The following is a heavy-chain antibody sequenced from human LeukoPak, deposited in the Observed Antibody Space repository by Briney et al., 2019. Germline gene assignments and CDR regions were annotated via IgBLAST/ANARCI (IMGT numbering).Heavy chain of an antibody. CDR3: ARVGRHDYGDPDFDS. V-gene: IGHV3-7*03. CDR1: GFMFRNYW. D-gene: IGHD4-17*01. Sequence: GGALRLSCAASGFMFRNYWMSWVRPAPGKGLEWVANIKQDGSDKYYVDSVKGRFTISRDNAKNSLHLQMNNLRADDTAVYYCARVGRHDYGDPDFDSWGQGTLVTVSS. J-gene: IGHJ4*02. CDR2: IKQDGSDK.